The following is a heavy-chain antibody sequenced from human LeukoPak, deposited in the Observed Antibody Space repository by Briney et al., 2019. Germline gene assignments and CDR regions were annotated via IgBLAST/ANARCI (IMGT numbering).Heavy chain of an antibody. CDR2: MNPNSGNT. CDR3: ARVPPLLQKDTAMVRYLFDY. Sequence: ASVKVSCKASGYTFTSFDINWVRQATGQGFEWMGWMNPNSGNTGYAQKFQGRVTMTRNTSISTAYMELSSLRSEDTAVYYCARVPPLLQKDTAMVRYLFDYWGQGTLVTVSS. CDR1: GYTFTSFD. J-gene: IGHJ4*02. D-gene: IGHD5-18*01. V-gene: IGHV1-8*01.